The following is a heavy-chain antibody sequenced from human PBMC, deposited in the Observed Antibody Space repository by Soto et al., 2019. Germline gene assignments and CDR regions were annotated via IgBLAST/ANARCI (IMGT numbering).Heavy chain of an antibody. J-gene: IGHJ5*02. CDR3: AGGSDMVTFFASFDR. CDR2: IIPIFGKA. V-gene: IGHV1-69*05. Sequence: QVQLVQSGAEVKKPGSSVKVSCKASGGTFSSHAINWVRQAPGQGLEWMGGIIPIFGKAEDTQKFQGRVAMTTDESTSTVYMGLTSLTSEDMDLYDCAGGSDMVTFFASFDRWGQGTLVTVSS. CDR1: GGTFSSHA. D-gene: IGHD5-18*01.